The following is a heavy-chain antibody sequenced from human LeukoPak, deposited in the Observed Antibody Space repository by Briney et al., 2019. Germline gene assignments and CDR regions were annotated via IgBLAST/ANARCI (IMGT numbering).Heavy chain of an antibody. J-gene: IGHJ4*02. D-gene: IGHD3-22*01. CDR2: ISSSGSTI. CDR1: GFTFSSYE. Sequence: PGGSLRLSCAASGFTFSSYEMNWVRQAPGKGLEWVSYISSSGSTIYYADSVKGRFTISRDNAKNSLYLQMNSLRAEDTAVYYCARRSSGYYAWVFDYWGQGTLVTVSS. V-gene: IGHV3-48*03. CDR3: ARRSSGYYAWVFDY.